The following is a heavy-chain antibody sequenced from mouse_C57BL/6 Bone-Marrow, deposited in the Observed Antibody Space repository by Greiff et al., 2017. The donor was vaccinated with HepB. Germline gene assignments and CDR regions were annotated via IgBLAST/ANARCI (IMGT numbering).Heavy chain of an antibody. V-gene: IGHV14-4*01. Sequence: EVQLQQSGAELVRPGASVKLSCTASGFNIKDDYMHWVKQRPEQGLEWIGWIDPENGATEYASKFQGKATITADTSSNTAYLQLSSLTSEDTAVYYCTTSGYYMDYWGQGTSVTVSS. J-gene: IGHJ4*01. D-gene: IGHD2-3*01. CDR2: IDPENGAT. CDR3: TTSGYYMDY. CDR1: GFNIKDDY.